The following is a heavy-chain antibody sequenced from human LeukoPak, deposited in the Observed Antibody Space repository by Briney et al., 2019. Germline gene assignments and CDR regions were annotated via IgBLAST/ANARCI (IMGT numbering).Heavy chain of an antibody. D-gene: IGHD6-13*01. CDR3: ARVGSWSNAFDI. Sequence: PSETLSLTCTVSGGSISSYYWSWIRQPAGKGLEWIGRIYTSGSNNYNPSLKSGGTMSVDTSKNQFSLKLSSVTAADTAVYYCARVGSWSNAFDIWGQGTMVTVSS. J-gene: IGHJ3*02. CDR2: IYTSGSN. V-gene: IGHV4-4*07. CDR1: GGSISSYY.